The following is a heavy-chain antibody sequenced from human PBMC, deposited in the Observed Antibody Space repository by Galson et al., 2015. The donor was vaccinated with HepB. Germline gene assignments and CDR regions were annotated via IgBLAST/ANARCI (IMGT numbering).Heavy chain of an antibody. J-gene: IGHJ6*02. CDR3: AREEYGMDV. CDR1: GFTFSSYA. Sequence: SLRLSCAASGFTFSSYAMHWVRQAPGKGLEWVAVISYDGSNKYYADSVKGRFTISRDNSKNTLYLQMNSLRAEDTAVYYCAREEYGMDVWGQGTTVTVSS. V-gene: IGHV3-30*04. CDR2: ISYDGSNK.